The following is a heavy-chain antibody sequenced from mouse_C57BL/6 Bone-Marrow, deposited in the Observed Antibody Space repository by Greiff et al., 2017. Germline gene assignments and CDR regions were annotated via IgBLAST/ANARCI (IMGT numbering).Heavy chain of an antibody. J-gene: IGHJ4*01. V-gene: IGHV14-3*01. Sequence: VQLQQSVAELVRPGASVKLSCTASGFNIKNTYMHWVKQRPEQGLEWIGRIDPANGNTKYAPKFQGKATITADTSSNTAYLQLSSLTSEDTAIYYCAKPYSYYDYDVLDYYAMDYWGQGTSVTVSS. D-gene: IGHD2-4*01. CDR3: AKPYSYYDYDVLDYYAMDY. CDR1: GFNIKNTY. CDR2: IDPANGNT.